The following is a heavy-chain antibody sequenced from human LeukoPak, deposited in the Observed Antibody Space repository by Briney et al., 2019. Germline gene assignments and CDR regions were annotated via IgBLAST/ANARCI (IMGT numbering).Heavy chain of an antibody. CDR3: ARDEGRFLEWFADY. V-gene: IGHV3-33*01. CDR1: GFTFSRNG. J-gene: IGHJ4*02. CDR2: IWYDGSNK. Sequence: GGSLRLSCAASGFTFSRNGMHWVRQAPGKGLEWVAVIWYDGSNKHYADPVKGRFTISRDNSKNTMSLQMNSLRAEDTAIYYCARDEGRFLEWFADYWGQGTLVTVSS. D-gene: IGHD3-3*01.